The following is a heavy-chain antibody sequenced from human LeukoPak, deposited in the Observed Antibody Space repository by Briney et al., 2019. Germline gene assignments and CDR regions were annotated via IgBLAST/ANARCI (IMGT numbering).Heavy chain of an antibody. V-gene: IGHV3-53*01. CDR2: IYSGGST. J-gene: IGHJ3*02. D-gene: IGHD6-13*01. CDR3: ARGISSSRGAFDI. CDR1: GFTVSSNY. Sequence: GGSLRLSCAASGFTVSSNYMSWVRQAPGKGLEWVSVIYSGGSTYYADSVKGRFTISRDNSKNTLYLQMNSLRAEDTAVYYCARGISSSRGAFDIWGQGTMVTVSS.